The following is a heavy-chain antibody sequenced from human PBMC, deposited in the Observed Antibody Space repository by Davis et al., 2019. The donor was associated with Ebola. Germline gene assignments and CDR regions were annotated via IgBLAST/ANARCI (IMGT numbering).Heavy chain of an antibody. J-gene: IGHJ6*02. Sequence: SETLSLTCTVSGGSISSSSYYWGWIRQPPGKGLEWIGSIYYSGSTYYNPSLKSRVTISVDTSKNQFSLKLSSVTAADTAVYYCAKDYLFYGSGSYYMVDGMDVWGQGTTVTVSS. V-gene: IGHV4-39*02. CDR2: IYYSGST. CDR3: AKDYLFYGSGSYYMVDGMDV. D-gene: IGHD3-10*01. CDR1: GGSISSSSYY.